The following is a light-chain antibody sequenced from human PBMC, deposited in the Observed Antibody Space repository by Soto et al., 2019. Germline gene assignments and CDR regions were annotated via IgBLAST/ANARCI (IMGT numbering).Light chain of an antibody. Sequence: EIVMTQSPATLSVSPGERATLSCRASQSVSSNLAWYQQKPDQAPRLLIYGASTRATGIPARFSGSGYGTEFTLTISSLQSEDFAVYYCQQYNNWPTWTFGQGTKVEIK. CDR1: QSVSSN. CDR3: QQYNNWPTWT. V-gene: IGKV3-15*01. CDR2: GAS. J-gene: IGKJ1*01.